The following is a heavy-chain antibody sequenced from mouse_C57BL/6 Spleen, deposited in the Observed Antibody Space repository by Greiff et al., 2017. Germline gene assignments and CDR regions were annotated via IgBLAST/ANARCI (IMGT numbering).Heavy chain of an antibody. D-gene: IGHD1-1*01. CDR3: ARSYYAGDYFDY. Sequence: VQLQQPGAELVRPGTSVKLSCKASGYTFTSYWMHWVKQRPIQGLEWIGNIDPSDSETHYNQKFKDKATLTVDKSSSTAYMQLSSLTSEDSAVYYCARSYYAGDYFDYWGQGTTLTVSS. CDR2: IDPSDSET. CDR1: GYTFTSYW. V-gene: IGHV1-52*01. J-gene: IGHJ2*01.